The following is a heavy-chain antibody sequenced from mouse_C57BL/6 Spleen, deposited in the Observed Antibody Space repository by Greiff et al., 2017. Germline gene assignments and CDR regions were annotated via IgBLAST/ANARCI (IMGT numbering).Heavy chain of an antibody. CDR1: GYTFTSYW. CDR3: ARGGYYDYDVDRYFDV. V-gene: IGHV1-53*01. Sequence: QVQLQQPGTELVKPGASVKLSCKASGYTFTSYWMHWVKQRPGQGLEWIGNINPSNGGTNYNEKFKSKATLTVDKSSSTAYMQLSSLASEDSAGYYCARGGYYDYDVDRYFDVWGTGTTVTVSS. J-gene: IGHJ1*03. D-gene: IGHD2-4*01. CDR2: INPSNGGT.